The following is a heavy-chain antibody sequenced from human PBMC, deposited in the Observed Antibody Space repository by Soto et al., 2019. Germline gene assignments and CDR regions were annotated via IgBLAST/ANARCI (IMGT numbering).Heavy chain of an antibody. CDR3: PSPPVAATEVYDI. J-gene: IGHJ3*02. CDR1: GGTFSGYA. V-gene: IGHV3-73*01. Sequence: GGYLRLACAASGGTFSGYAMHWVRQASGKGLEWVCSIRGKANSYATAYDASVKGSFTIFRDESKHTAYLQMNSLKTEDMAVSYGPSPPVAATEVYDIWGQGTMV. D-gene: IGHD6-19*01. CDR2: IRGKANSYAT.